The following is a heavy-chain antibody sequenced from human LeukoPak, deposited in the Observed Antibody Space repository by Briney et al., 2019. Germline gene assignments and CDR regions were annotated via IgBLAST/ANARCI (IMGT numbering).Heavy chain of an antibody. CDR3: AKGGPLGYCTSTSCYTVFH. CDR2: ISGSGGAT. D-gene: IGHD2-2*02. Sequence: GGSLRLSCAASGFPFSSYPLSWVRQTTRKGLEWVSAISGSGGATYCADSVRGRSTISRENSKNTLYLQMNSLSAEDTALYYCAKGGPLGYCTSTSCYTVFHWGQGTLVTVSS. CDR1: GFPFSSYP. J-gene: IGHJ4*02. V-gene: IGHV3-23*01.